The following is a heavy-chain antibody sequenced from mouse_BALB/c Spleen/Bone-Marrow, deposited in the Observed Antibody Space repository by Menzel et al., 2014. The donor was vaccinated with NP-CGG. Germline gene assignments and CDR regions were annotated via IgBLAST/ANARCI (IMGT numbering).Heavy chain of an antibody. CDR2: IFPGDGTT. Sequence: QVQLQQSGAELVKPGASVKLSCKASGYTFTTYDINWVRQRPEQGLEWIGWIFPGDGTTKYNEKSKGKATLTTDKSSSTAYMQFSRLTSEDSAVYFCARNYRYAWFVYWGQGTLVTVSA. CDR1: GYTFTTYD. CDR3: ARNYRYAWFVY. D-gene: IGHD2-14*01. V-gene: IGHV1S56*01. J-gene: IGHJ3*01.